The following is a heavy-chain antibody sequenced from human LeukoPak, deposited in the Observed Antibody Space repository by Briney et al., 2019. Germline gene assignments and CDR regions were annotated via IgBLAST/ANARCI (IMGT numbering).Heavy chain of an antibody. CDR1: GYTFTDYY. D-gene: IGHD3-3*01. J-gene: IGHJ4*02. CDR2: INPNSGFT. Sequence: ASVTVSCKASGYTFTDYYMHWVRQAPGQGLEWMGWINPNSGFTNYAQKFQGRVSMTRDMSISTAYMELSSLRSDDTAVYYCARDKSTTVRFLQYYWGQGTLVTVSS. CDR3: ARDKSTTVRFLQYY. V-gene: IGHV1-2*02.